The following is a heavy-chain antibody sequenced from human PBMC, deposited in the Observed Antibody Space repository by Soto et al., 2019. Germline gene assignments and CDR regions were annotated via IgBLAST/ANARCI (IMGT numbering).Heavy chain of an antibody. CDR3: AKEGSGWLDYDSSGYYQSN. J-gene: IGHJ4*02. V-gene: IGHV3-30*18. Sequence: QVQLVESGGGVVQPGRSLRLSCAASGFTFSSYGMHWVRQAPGKGLEWVAVISYDGSNKYYADSVKGRFTISRDNSKNTLYLQMNRLRAEDTAVYYCAKEGSGWLDYDSSGYYQSNWGQGTLVTVSS. CDR2: ISYDGSNK. D-gene: IGHD3-22*01. CDR1: GFTFSSYG.